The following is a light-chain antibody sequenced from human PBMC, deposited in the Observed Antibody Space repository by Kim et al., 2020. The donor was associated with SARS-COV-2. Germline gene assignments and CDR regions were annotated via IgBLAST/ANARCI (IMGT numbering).Light chain of an antibody. CDR3: QQRSNWPPYT. CDR1: QSVSSY. CDR2: DAS. J-gene: IGKJ2*01. Sequence: EIVLTQSPATLSLSPGERATLSCRASQSVSSYLAWYQQQPAQAPRLLIFDASNRATGIPARFSGSGSGTAFTLTISSLEPEDFAVYYCQQRSNWPPYTFGQGTKLEI. V-gene: IGKV3-11*01.